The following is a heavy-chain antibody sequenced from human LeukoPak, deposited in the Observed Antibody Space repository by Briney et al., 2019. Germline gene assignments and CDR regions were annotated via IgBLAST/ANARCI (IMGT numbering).Heavy chain of an antibody. V-gene: IGHV4-34*01. J-gene: IGHJ3*02. D-gene: IGHD1-7*01. CDR2: INHSGST. CDR3: ARFPYNWNWDHDAFDI. Sequence: KTSETLSLTCAVYGGSFSGYYWSWIRQPPGKGLEWIGEINHSGSTNYNPSLKSRVTISVDTSKNQFSLKLSSVTAADTAVYYCARFPYNWNWDHDAFDIWGQGTMVTVSS. CDR1: GGSFSGYY.